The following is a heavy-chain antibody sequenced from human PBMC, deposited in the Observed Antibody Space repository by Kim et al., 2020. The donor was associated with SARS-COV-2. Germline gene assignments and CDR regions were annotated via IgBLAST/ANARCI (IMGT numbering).Heavy chain of an antibody. D-gene: IGHD2-21*01. J-gene: IGHJ6*02. CDR1: GFTFSSYS. Sequence: GGSLRLSCAASGFTFSSYSMNWVRQAPGKGLEWVSSISSSSSYIYYADSVKGRFTISRDNAKNSLYLQVNSLRAEDTAVYYCARLVVSPLRLYYYYGMDVWGQGTTVTVSS. V-gene: IGHV3-21*01. CDR2: ISSSSSYI. CDR3: ARLVVSPLRLYYYYGMDV.